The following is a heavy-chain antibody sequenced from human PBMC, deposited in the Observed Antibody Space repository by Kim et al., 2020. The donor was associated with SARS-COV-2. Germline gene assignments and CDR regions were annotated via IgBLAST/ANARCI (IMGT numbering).Heavy chain of an antibody. D-gene: IGHD3-10*01. V-gene: IGHV1-46*01. J-gene: IGHJ6*02. Sequence: AQKVQGRGTMTRDTSTSTVYMELGSLRSDDTAVYYCAKNSAPDAYGMDVWGQGTTVTVSS. CDR3: AKNSAPDAYGMDV.